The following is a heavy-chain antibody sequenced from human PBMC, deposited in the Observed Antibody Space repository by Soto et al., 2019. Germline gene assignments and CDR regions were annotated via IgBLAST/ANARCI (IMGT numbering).Heavy chain of an antibody. J-gene: IGHJ3*02. V-gene: IGHV3-48*03. CDR3: MKGLVPAAPGRAFDI. CDR2: ISSSGSTI. D-gene: IGHD2-2*01. CDR1: GFTFSSYE. Sequence: EVQLVESGGGLVQPGGSLRLSCAASGFTFSSYEMNWVRQAPGKGLEWVSYISSSGSTIYYADSVKGRFTISRDNAKNSLYLQMNSLRAEDTAVYYCMKGLVPAAPGRAFDIWGQGTMVTVSS.